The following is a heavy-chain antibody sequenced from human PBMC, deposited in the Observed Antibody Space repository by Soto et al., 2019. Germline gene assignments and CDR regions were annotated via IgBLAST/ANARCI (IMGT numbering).Heavy chain of an antibody. CDR1: GGSISSGGYY. J-gene: IGHJ1*01. Sequence: PSETLSLTCTVSGGSISSGGYYWSWIRQHPGKGLEWIGYIYYSGSTYYNPSLKSRVTISVDTSKNQFSLKLSSVTAADTAVYYCARDSCSGGSCYSPEYFQHWGQGTLVTVSS. CDR2: IYYSGST. D-gene: IGHD2-15*01. V-gene: IGHV4-31*03. CDR3: ARDSCSGGSCYSPEYFQH.